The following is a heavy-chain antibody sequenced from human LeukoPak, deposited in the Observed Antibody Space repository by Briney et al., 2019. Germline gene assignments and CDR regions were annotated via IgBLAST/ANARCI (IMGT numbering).Heavy chain of an antibody. V-gene: IGHV6-1*01. Sequence: SQTLPLTCAISGDSVSSNSAAWNWIRQSPSRGLEWLGRTYYRSKWYNDYAVSVKSRITINPDTSKNQFSLQLNSVTPEDTAVYYCARDAYSSSSVRLYNWFDPWGQGTLVTVSS. J-gene: IGHJ5*02. CDR2: TYYRSKWYN. CDR1: GDSVSSNSAA. D-gene: IGHD6-6*01. CDR3: ARDAYSSSSVRLYNWFDP.